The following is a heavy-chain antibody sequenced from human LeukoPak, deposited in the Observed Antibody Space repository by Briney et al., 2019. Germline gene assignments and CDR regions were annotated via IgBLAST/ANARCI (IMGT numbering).Heavy chain of an antibody. Sequence: SETLSLTCTVSGGSISSGSHYWTWSRQPAGKGLEYIGRVYSSGSTDSNPSLKSRVTISVDTSKNQFSLKLNSVTAADTAVYYCGRDTPSGYYDYWGQGTLVTVSS. CDR2: VYSSGST. CDR3: GRDTPSGYYDY. D-gene: IGHD3-22*01. V-gene: IGHV4-61*02. J-gene: IGHJ4*02. CDR1: GGSISSGSHY.